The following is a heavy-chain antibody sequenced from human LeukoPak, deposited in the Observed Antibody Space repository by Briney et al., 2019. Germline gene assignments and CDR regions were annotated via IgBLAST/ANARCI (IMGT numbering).Heavy chain of an antibody. CDR2: ITPILGVA. V-gene: IGHV1-69*04. Sequence: SVKVSCKDSGGTFSSYAISWVRQAPGPGREWMGRITPILGVANLEQKYQRRVTITADKSTSTAYMELSSLRSEDTAVYYCATVVVPAAKSGSSDYWGQGTLVTVSS. CDR1: GGTFSSYA. D-gene: IGHD2-2*01. CDR3: ATVVVPAAKSGSSDY. J-gene: IGHJ4*02.